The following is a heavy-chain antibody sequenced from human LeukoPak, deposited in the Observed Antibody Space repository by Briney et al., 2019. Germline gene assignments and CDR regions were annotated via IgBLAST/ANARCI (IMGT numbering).Heavy chain of an antibody. CDR1: GFSFSTYW. Sequence: GGSLRLSCAPSGFSFSTYWMSRVRQAPGKGLEWVANIKEDGSQKYYVDSVKGRFTIFRDNAKNSLSLQMNSLRADDTAVYYCARDPLGIGVKDAFDIWGQGTMVTVSS. CDR3: ARDPLGIGVKDAFDI. CDR2: IKEDGSQK. J-gene: IGHJ3*02. V-gene: IGHV3-7*03. D-gene: IGHD7-27*01.